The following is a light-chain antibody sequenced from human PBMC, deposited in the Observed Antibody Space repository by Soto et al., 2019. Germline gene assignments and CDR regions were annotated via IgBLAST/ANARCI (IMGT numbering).Light chain of an antibody. CDR1: SSDVGGYNY. J-gene: IGLJ2*01. Sequence: QSALTQPPSASGSPGQSVTISCTGTSSDVGGYNYVSWYQQHPGKAPKLIIYDVSKRPSGVPDRFSGSKSGNTASPTVSGLQAEDEADYYCSSYAGSNNLLFGGGTKLTVL. V-gene: IGLV2-8*01. CDR2: DVS. CDR3: SSYAGSNNLL.